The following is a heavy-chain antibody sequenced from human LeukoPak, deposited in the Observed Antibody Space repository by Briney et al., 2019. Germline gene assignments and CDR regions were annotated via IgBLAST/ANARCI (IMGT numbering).Heavy chain of an antibody. V-gene: IGHV4-59*01. J-gene: IGHJ5*02. Sequence: SETLSLTCTVSGGSISSYYWSWIRQPPGKGLEWIGYIYYTGSTNYNPSLKSRVTISVDTSKNQFSLKLSSVTAADTAVYYCARSSSRYAWFDPWGQGALVTVSS. CDR1: GGSISSYY. D-gene: IGHD6-13*01. CDR2: IYYTGST. CDR3: ARSSSRYAWFDP.